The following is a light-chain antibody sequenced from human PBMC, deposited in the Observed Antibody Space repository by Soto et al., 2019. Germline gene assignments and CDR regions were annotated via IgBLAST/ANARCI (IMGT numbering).Light chain of an antibody. CDR3: QQYGSSIWT. CDR1: QSVSSW. CDR2: KAS. V-gene: IGKV1-5*03. J-gene: IGKJ1*01. Sequence: DIQMTQSPSTLPASVGYRVTITCRVSQSVSSWLAWYQQKQGKAPKLLIYKASRLESGVPSRLRGSGYGTEFTLTISRLEPEDFAVYYCQQYGSSIWTFGHGTKVDIK.